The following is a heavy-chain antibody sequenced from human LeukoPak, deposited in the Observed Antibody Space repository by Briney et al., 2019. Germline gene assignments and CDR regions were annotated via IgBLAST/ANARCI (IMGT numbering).Heavy chain of an antibody. V-gene: IGHV3-23*01. CDR3: AKDQHGYDKPIDY. J-gene: IGHJ4*02. Sequence: GGSLRLSCAASGFTFNIFAMNWVRQASGRGLEWVSTISGSGISTYYADSVKGRFTISRDNSKNTLYLQINSLRDEDTAVYFCAKDQHGYDKPIDYWGQGALVTVSS. CDR1: GFTFNIFA. D-gene: IGHD5-12*01. CDR2: ISGSGIST.